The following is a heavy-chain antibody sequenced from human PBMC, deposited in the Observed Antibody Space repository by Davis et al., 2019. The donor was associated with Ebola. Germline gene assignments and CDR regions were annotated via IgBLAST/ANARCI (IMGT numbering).Heavy chain of an antibody. J-gene: IGHJ6*02. CDR3: ARAGGSTTLTAPSMDV. Sequence: GESLKISCAASGFTFSSYEMNWVRQAPGKGLEWVSYISSSDIIYYADSVKGRFTMSRDNAKNSLYLQMNSLRAEDMAVYYCARAGGSTTLTAPSMDVWGQGTTVTVSS. V-gene: IGHV3-48*03. D-gene: IGHD2/OR15-2a*01. CDR1: GFTFSSYE. CDR2: ISSSDII.